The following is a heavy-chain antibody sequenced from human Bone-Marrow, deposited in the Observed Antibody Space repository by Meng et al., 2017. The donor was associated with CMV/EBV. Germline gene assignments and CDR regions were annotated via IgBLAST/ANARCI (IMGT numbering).Heavy chain of an antibody. J-gene: IGHJ3*02. V-gene: IGHV3-23*03. CDR1: GFTFSSYA. Sequence: GESLKISCAASGFTFSSYAMSWVRQAPGKGLEWVSVIYSGGSSTYYADSVKGRFTISRDNSKNTLYLQMNSLRAEDTAVYYCASAGLLWFGELFGHGAFDIWGQGTMVTVSS. CDR2: IYSGGSST. CDR3: ASAGLLWFGELFGHGAFDI. D-gene: IGHD3-10*01.